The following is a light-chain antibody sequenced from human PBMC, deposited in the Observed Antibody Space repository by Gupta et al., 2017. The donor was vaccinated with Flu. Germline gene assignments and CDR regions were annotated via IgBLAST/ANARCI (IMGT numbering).Light chain of an antibody. CDR3: SSYTSSSTVV. Sequence: QSALTQPASVSGSPGQSIPLSCTGTSSDVGGYNYVSWYQQHPGKAPKLMIYEVSNRPSGVSNRFAGSKSGNTASLTISGLQAEDEADYYCSSYTSSSTVVFGGGTKLTVL. V-gene: IGLV2-14*01. J-gene: IGLJ2*01. CDR1: SSDVGGYNY. CDR2: EVS.